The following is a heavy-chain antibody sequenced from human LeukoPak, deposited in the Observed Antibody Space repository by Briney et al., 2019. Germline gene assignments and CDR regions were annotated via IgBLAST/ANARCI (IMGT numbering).Heavy chain of an antibody. CDR2: IYHSGST. CDR1: GGSISSSNW. D-gene: IGHD1-14*01. J-gene: IGHJ3*02. V-gene: IGHV4-4*02. Sequence: SETLSLTCAVSGGSISSSNWWSWVRQPPGKGLEWIGEIYHSGSTNYNPSLKSRVTISVDKSKNQFSLKLTSVTAADTAVYYCATYGTGGAFDIWGQGTMVTVSS. CDR3: ATYGTGGAFDI.